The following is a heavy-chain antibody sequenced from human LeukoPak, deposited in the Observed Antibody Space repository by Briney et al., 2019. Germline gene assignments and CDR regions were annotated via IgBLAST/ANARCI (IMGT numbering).Heavy chain of an antibody. CDR2: ISGSGGST. CDR1: GFTFSSYA. CDR3: AKDYGSSWYGVNWFDP. V-gene: IGHV3-23*01. D-gene: IGHD6-13*01. Sequence: GGSLRLSCAASGFTFSSYAMSWVRQAPGKGLEWVSAISGSGGSTYYADSVKGRFTISRDNSKNTLYLQMNSLRAEDTAVYYCAKDYGSSWYGVNWFDPWGQGTLVTVSS. J-gene: IGHJ5*02.